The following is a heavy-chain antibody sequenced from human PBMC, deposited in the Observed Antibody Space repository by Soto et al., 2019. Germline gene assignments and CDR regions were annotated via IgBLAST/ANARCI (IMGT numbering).Heavy chain of an antibody. V-gene: IGHV3-53*01. Sequence: EVQLVESGGGLIQPGESLKLSCAASGFTVGNNYMSWVRQAPGKGLEWVSLIYSTGTTKYADSVKGRFTVSRDNAKNTLYLQMNSLRAEDTAVYYCAKDGRGSGCHYNSFGYWGQGTLLTVSS. D-gene: IGHD3-10*01. CDR3: AKDGRGSGCHYNSFGY. CDR1: GFTVGNNY. J-gene: IGHJ4*02. CDR2: IYSTGTT.